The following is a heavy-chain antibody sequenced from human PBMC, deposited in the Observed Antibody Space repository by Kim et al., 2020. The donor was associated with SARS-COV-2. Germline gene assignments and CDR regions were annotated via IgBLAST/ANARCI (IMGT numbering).Heavy chain of an antibody. Sequence: GRFTISRDNSKNTLYLQMNSLRAEDTAVYYCAKDPRPLLEWLLSGDWFDPWGQGTLVTVSS. D-gene: IGHD3-3*02. J-gene: IGHJ5*02. V-gene: IGHV3-23*01. CDR3: AKDPRPLLEWLLSGDWFDP.